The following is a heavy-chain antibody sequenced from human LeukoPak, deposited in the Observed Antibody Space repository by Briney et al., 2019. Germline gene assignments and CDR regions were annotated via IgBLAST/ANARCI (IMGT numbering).Heavy chain of an antibody. CDR3: ARDPLVWSGGYYFDY. D-gene: IGHD3-10*01. CDR1: GFTFSSYS. Sequence: PGGSLRLSCAASGFTFSSYSMNWVRQAPGKGLEWVSSISSSSSYIYYADSVKGRFTISRDNAKNSLYLQMNSLRAEDTAVYYCARDPLVWSGGYYFDYWGQGTLVTVSS. V-gene: IGHV3-21*01. J-gene: IGHJ4*02. CDR2: ISSSSSYI.